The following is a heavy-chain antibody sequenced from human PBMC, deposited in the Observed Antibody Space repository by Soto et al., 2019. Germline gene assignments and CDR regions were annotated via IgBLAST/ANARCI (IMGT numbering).Heavy chain of an antibody. CDR3: ARRSGDQQVCDF. D-gene: IGHD3-10*01. J-gene: IGHJ4*02. CDR1: GFTFEDHG. V-gene: IGHV3-20*01. Sequence: EVQLVESGGGVARPGGSLRLSCAASGFTFEDHGMSWVRQAPGKGLAWLSDISWDGGTTVYADSVKGRFTVSRNNAKSSLYLQMNSLKPGDTAFYHCARRSGDQQVCDFWGQGTLVTVSS. CDR2: ISWDGGTT.